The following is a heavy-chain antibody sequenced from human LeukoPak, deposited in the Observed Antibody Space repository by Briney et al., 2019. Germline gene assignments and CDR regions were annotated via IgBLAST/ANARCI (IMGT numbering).Heavy chain of an antibody. V-gene: IGHV4-34*01. Sequence: KPSETLSLTCAVYGGSFSGYYWSWIRQPPGKGLEWIGEINHSGSTNYNPSLKSRVTISVDTSKNQFSLKLSSVTAADTAVYYCARGIVGATPILWGQGTLVTVSS. CDR3: ARGIVGATPIL. CDR2: INHSGST. D-gene: IGHD1-26*01. J-gene: IGHJ4*02. CDR1: GGSFSGYY.